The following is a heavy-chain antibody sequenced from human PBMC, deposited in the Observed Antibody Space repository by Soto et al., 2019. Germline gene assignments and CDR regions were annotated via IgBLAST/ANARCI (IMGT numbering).Heavy chain of an antibody. V-gene: IGHV3-49*03. Sequence: PGGSLRLSCTASGFTFGDYAMSWFRQAPGKGLEWVGFIRGKAYGGTTEYAASVKDRFTISRDDSKNIAYLQMNSLKTQDTAVYYCTRQRDCSSTSCLHYYYHGMDVWGQGTTVTVSS. CDR3: TRQRDCSSTSCLHYYYHGMDV. CDR2: IRGKAYGGTT. J-gene: IGHJ6*02. CDR1: GFTFGDYA. D-gene: IGHD2-2*01.